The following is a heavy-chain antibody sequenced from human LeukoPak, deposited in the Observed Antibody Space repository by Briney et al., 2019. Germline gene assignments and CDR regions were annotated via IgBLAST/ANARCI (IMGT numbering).Heavy chain of an antibody. D-gene: IGHD2-15*01. CDR3: ARAPDIVVVVATGGGMDV. Sequence: SGTLSLTCAVYGGSFSGYYWSWIRQPPGKGLEWIGEINHSGSTNYNPSLKSRVTISVDTSKNQFSLKLSSVTAADTAVYYCARAPDIVVVVATGGGMDVWGQGTTVTVSS. CDR2: INHSGST. CDR1: GGSFSGYY. J-gene: IGHJ6*02. V-gene: IGHV4-34*01.